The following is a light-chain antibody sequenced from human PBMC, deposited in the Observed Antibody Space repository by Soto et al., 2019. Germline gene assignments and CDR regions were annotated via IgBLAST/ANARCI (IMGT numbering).Light chain of an antibody. Sequence: DIQMTQSPSSLSASVGDRVTITFRASQSISNYLNWYQQKPGKAPKPLIYAASSLQSGVPSRFSGSGSGTDFTLTISSLQPEDFATYYCQQSYSTPPITFGQGTRLEIK. CDR1: QSISNY. V-gene: IGKV1-39*01. CDR2: AAS. J-gene: IGKJ5*01. CDR3: QQSYSTPPIT.